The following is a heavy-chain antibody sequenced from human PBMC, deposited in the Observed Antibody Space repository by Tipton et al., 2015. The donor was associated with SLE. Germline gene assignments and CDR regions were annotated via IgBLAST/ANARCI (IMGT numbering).Heavy chain of an antibody. D-gene: IGHD3-9*01. J-gene: IGHJ3*02. CDR1: GGSINSNNW. CDR3: ASGILTGYAAFDI. V-gene: IGHV4-4*02. Sequence: TLSLTCAVSGGSINSNNWWSWVRQPPGKGLEWIGEINHSGSTNYKPSLKSRVTISVDTSKNQFSLKLSSVTAADTAVYYCASGILTGYAAFDIWGPGTMVTVSS. CDR2: INHSGST.